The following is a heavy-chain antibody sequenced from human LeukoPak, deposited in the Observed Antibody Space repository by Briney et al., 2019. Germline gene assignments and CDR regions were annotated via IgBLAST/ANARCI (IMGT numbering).Heavy chain of an antibody. D-gene: IGHD6-6*01. CDR2: INHSGST. CDR3: ARGGIKIAARPRLRDYHYYMDV. Sequence: SETLSLTCAVYGGSFSGYYWSWIRQPPGKGLEWIGEINHSGSTNYNPSLKSRVTISVDTSKNQFSLKLSSVTAANTAVYYCARGGIKIAARPRLRDYHYYMDVWGKGTTVTVSS. J-gene: IGHJ6*03. V-gene: IGHV4-34*01. CDR1: GGSFSGYY.